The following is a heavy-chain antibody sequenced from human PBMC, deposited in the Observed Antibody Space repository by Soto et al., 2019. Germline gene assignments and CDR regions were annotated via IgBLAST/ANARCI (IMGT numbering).Heavy chain of an antibody. CDR1: GFTFSDHY. CDR2: TRNKANSYTT. V-gene: IGHV3-72*01. CDR3: ASLQAFDY. Sequence: GGSLRLSCAASGFTFSDHYMDWVRQAPGKGLEWVGRTRNKANSYTTEYAASVKGRFTISRDDSKNSLYLQMNSLKTEDTAVYYCASLQAFDYWGQGTLVTVSS. J-gene: IGHJ4*02.